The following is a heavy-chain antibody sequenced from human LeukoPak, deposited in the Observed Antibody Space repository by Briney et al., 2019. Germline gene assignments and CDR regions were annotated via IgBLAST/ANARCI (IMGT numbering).Heavy chain of an antibody. CDR3: AKDPLEYSSSWWFDP. J-gene: IGHJ5*02. CDR1: GFAFSSYG. V-gene: IGHV3-30*02. CDR2: IRYDGSNK. Sequence: GGSLRLSCAASGFAFSSYGMHWVRQAPGKGLGWVAFIRYDGSNKYYADSVKGRFTISRDNSKNTLYLQMNSLRAEDTAVYYCAKDPLEYSSSWWFDPWGQGTLVTVSS. D-gene: IGHD6-6*01.